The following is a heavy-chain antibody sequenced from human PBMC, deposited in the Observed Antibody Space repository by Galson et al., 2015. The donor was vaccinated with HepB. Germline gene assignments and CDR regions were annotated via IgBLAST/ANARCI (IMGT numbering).Heavy chain of an antibody. D-gene: IGHD2-2*01. CDR2: INPKSGGT. J-gene: IGHJ3*02. CDR3: AREMHWSISSFVDTFDS. Sequence: SVKVSCKASGYTFTGYYMHWVRQAPGQGLEWMGWINPKSGGTNYAQKFQGRVTMTRDTSISTAYMELRRLRSDVTAVYYCAREMHWSISSFVDTFDSGGEWTLVRVSS. V-gene: IGHV1-2*02. CDR1: GYTFTGYY.